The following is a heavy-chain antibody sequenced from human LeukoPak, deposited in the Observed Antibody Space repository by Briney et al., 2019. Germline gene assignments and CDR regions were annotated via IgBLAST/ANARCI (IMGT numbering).Heavy chain of an antibody. Sequence: GASLTLSCAASGFSFISSSTDSARHPAGGGRGWGSSISSRGTYIYYADSVKARFTIPRDNAKNSLYLQMNSLSAEDTAVYYCARDSMDYWGQGTLVTVSS. CDR1: GFSFISSS. CDR3: ARDSMDY. J-gene: IGHJ4*02. CDR2: ISSRGTYI. V-gene: IGHV3-21*01.